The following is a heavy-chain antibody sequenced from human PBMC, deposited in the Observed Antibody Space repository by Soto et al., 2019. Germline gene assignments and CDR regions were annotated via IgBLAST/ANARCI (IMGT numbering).Heavy chain of an antibody. Sequence: ASLKVSCKSSGYTLTSYGISWVRQAPGQGLEWMGWISAYNGNTNYAQKLQGRVTMTTDTSTSTAYMELRSLRSDDTAVYYCAREVKPARFNYGMDVWGQGTTVTVSS. D-gene: IGHD3-9*01. J-gene: IGHJ6*02. CDR1: GYTLTSYG. CDR2: ISAYNGNT. V-gene: IGHV1-18*04. CDR3: AREVKPARFNYGMDV.